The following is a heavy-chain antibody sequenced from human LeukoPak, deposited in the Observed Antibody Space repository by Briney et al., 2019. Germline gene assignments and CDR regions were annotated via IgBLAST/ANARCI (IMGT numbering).Heavy chain of an antibody. D-gene: IGHD6-13*01. V-gene: IGHV3-30-3*01. CDR1: GFTFSSYA. CDR2: ISYDGSNK. J-gene: IGHJ4*02. Sequence: QTGGPLRLSCAASGFTFSSYAMHWVRQAPGKGLEWVAVISYDGSNKYYADSVKGRFTISRDNSKNTLYLQMNSLRAEDTAVYYCARDSPYSSSWYAIDYWGQGTLVTVSS. CDR3: ARDSPYSSSWYAIDY.